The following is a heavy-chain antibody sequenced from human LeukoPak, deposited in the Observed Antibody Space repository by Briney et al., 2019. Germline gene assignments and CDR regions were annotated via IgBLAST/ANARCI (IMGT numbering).Heavy chain of an antibody. D-gene: IGHD5-24*01. Sequence: PGGSLRLSCAASGFTFSSYAMSWVRQAPGKGLEWVSAISGSGGSTYYADSVKGRFTISRGNSKNTLYLQMNSLRAEDTAVYYCAKDLGDGYNLEGPDYWGQGTLVTVSS. CDR3: AKDLGDGYNLEGPDY. J-gene: IGHJ4*02. CDR2: ISGSGGST. V-gene: IGHV3-23*01. CDR1: GFTFSSYA.